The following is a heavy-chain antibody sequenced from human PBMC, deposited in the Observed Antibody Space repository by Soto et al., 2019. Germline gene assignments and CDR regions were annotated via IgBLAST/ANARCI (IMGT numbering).Heavy chain of an antibody. J-gene: IGHJ4*02. CDR2: IIPIFGTA. CDR1: GGTFSSYA. D-gene: IGHD3-3*02. V-gene: IGHV1-69*01. CDR3: ARGSGSDGYNWRFWGYFDY. Sequence: QVQLVQSGAEVKKPGSSVKVSCKASGGTFSSYAISWVRQAPGQGLEWMGGIIPIFGTANYAQKFQGRVTITADESTSTAYMELSSLRSEDTAVYYCARGSGSDGYNWRFWGYFDYWGQGTLVTVSS.